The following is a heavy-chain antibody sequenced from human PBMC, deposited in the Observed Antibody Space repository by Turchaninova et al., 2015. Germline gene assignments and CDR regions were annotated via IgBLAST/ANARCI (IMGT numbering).Heavy chain of an antibody. D-gene: IGHD6-13*01. CDR2: IYRSWST. J-gene: IGHJ5*02. V-gene: IGHV4-38-2*01. Sequence: QVQLQESGPGLVKPSETLSLTCAGPVYSISSGYYWGVIRQPPGKGLECIGTIYRSWSTYYNPSLKSRVTISADTSKNQFSLKLSSVTAADTAVYYCARDSSSWTFLTWGQGTLVTVSS. CDR3: ARDSSSWTFLT. CDR1: VYSISSGYY.